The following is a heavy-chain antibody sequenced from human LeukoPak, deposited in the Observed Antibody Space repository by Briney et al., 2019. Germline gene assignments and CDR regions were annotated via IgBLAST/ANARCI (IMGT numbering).Heavy chain of an antibody. V-gene: IGHV3-53*01. CDR1: GFTFSSYA. CDR3: ARTADYGDFVPWYYYGMDV. D-gene: IGHD4-17*01. J-gene: IGHJ6*02. CDR2: IYSAGNT. Sequence: GGSLRLSCAASGFTFSSYAMSWVRQAPGKGLEWVSVIYSAGNTHYADSVKGRFTISRDKFRNILYLQMDSLRAEDTAVYYCARTADYGDFVPWYYYGMDVWGQGTTVTVSS.